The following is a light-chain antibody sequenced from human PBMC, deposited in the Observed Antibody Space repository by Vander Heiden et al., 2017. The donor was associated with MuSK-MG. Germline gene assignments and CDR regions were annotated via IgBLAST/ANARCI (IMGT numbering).Light chain of an antibody. J-gene: IGLJ3*02. CDR1: NSNIGGGYD. CDR3: QSYDSSLSVV. V-gene: IGLV1-40*01. CDR2: GNV. Sequence: QSVLTQPPSVSGAPGQRVTISCTGTNSNIGGGYDVHWYQHLPRTAPKLLIFGNVNRPSGVPDRFSASRSATSASLAITGLQAEDEADYYCQSYDSSLSVVFGGGTKLTVL.